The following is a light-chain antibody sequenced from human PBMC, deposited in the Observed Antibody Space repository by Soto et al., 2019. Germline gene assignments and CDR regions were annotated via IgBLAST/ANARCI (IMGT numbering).Light chain of an antibody. CDR1: QGIRSG. Sequence: DIQMTQSPSSLSASVGDRVTITCRASQGIRSGLDWYQQKPGKAPKRLIYDASSLQSGVPSRFXXXGXGXXXXXXXXXXXXXDCATXXCLQYNSYPWTFGQGTKVEIK. V-gene: IGKV1-17*01. CDR2: DAS. J-gene: IGKJ1*01. CDR3: LQYNSYPWT.